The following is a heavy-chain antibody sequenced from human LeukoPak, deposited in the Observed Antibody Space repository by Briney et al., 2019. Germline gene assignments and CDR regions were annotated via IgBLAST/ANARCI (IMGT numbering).Heavy chain of an antibody. CDR1: GFTFSTYW. J-gene: IGHJ4*01. D-gene: IGHD5-18*01. V-gene: IGHV3-74*01. CDR2: INVDGSTT. CDR3: ARTFGNNYGDD. Sequence: PGGSLRLSCAASGFTFSTYWMHWVRQAPGKGLVWVSRINVDGSTTTYADSVKGRFTISRDNAKNTLYLQMNSLRGEDTAVYYCARTFGNNYGDDWGHGTLVTVSS.